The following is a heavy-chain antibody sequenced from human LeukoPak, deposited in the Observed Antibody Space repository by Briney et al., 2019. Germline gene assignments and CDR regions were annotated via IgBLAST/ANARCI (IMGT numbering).Heavy chain of an antibody. CDR1: GGSFSGYY. CDR2: INHSGST. V-gene: IGHV4-34*01. D-gene: IGHD4-11*01. Sequence: SETLSLTCAVYGGSFSGYYWSWIRQPPGKGLEWIGEINHSGSTNYNPSLKSRVTISVDTSKNQFSPKLSSVTAADTAVYYCARTVTTTHFDYWGQGTLVTVSS. CDR3: ARTVTTTHFDY. J-gene: IGHJ4*02.